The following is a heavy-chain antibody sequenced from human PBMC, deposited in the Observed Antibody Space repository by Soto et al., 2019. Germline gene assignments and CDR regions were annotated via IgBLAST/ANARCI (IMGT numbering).Heavy chain of an antibody. CDR1: GGSISTYY. D-gene: IGHD5-12*01. CDR2: IYYSGST. V-gene: IGHV4-59*01. CDR3: ARDAYSGYDKGYFDY. Sequence: SETLSLTCTVSGGSISTYYWSWIRQPPGKGLEWIGYIYYSGSTNYNPSLKNRVTISVDTSENQFSLKLSSVTAADTAVYYCARDAYSGYDKGYFDYWGQGTQVTVSS. J-gene: IGHJ4*02.